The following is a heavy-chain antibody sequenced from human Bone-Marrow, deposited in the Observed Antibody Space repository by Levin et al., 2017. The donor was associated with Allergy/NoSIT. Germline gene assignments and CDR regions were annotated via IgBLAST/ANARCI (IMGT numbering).Heavy chain of an antibody. CDR3: ARAAVAATYYFDF. CDR1: GFIFSSYA. V-gene: IGHV3-30-3*01. Sequence: GGSLRLSCAASGFIFSSYAMHWVRQAPGKGLEWVAVISDDGSKKYYADSVKGRFTISRDSSKNTLYLQMNSLRAEDTAMYYSARAAVAATYYFDFWGQGTLVTVSS. D-gene: IGHD6-19*01. J-gene: IGHJ4*02. CDR2: ISDDGSKK.